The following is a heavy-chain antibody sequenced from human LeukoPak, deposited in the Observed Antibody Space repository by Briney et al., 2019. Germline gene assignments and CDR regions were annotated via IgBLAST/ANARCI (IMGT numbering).Heavy chain of an antibody. V-gene: IGHV1-2*02. CDR1: GYTFTGYY. D-gene: IGHD3-10*01. CDR2: INPNSGGT. CDR3: ARDGRVLWFGELLYPDY. J-gene: IGHJ4*02. Sequence: ASVKVSCKASGYTFTGYYMHWVRQAPGQGLEWMGWINPNSGGTNYAQKFQGRVTMARDTSISTAYMELSRLRSDDTAVYYCARDGRVLWFGELLYPDYWGQGTLVTVSS.